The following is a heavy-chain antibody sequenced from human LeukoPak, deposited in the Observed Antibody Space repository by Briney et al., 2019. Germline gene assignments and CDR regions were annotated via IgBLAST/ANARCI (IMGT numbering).Heavy chain of an antibody. CDR3: AKEGLRDGYNED. CDR1: GFTFSSYG. CDR2: ISYDGSNK. D-gene: IGHD5-24*01. J-gene: IGHJ4*02. Sequence: GGPLRLSCAASGFTFSSYGMHWVRQAPGKGLEWVAVISYDGSNKYYADSVKGRFTIPRDNSKNTLYLQMNSLRAEDTAVYYCAKEGLRDGYNEDWGQGTLVTVSS. V-gene: IGHV3-30*18.